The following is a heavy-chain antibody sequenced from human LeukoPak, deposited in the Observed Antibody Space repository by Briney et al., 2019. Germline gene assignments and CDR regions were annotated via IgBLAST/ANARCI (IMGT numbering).Heavy chain of an antibody. V-gene: IGHV4-59*01. CDR2: IYYSGCT. D-gene: IGHD2-15*01. Sequence: SETLSLTCTVSGGSISSYYWSWIRQPPGKGLEWIGYIYYSGCTNYNPSLRSRVTISVGTSKNQFSLKLSSVTAADTAVYYCARVPRLGYCSGGSCYGLGRYYYYYYMDVWGKGTTVTVSS. CDR1: GGSISSYY. J-gene: IGHJ6*03. CDR3: ARVPRLGYCSGGSCYGLGRYYYYYYMDV.